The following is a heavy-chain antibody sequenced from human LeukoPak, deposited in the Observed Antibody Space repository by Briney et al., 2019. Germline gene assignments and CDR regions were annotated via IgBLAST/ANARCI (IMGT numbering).Heavy chain of an antibody. CDR2: ISAYNGNT. D-gene: IGHD2-2*01. CDR3: ARLVVPAAIAYYYYGMDV. Sequence: ASVKVSCKASGYTFTSYGISWVRQAPGQGLEWMGWISAYNGNTNYAQKLQGRVTMTTDTSTSTAYMELRSLISDDTAVYYCARLVVPAAIAYYYYGMDVWGQGTTVTVSS. CDR1: GYTFTSYG. J-gene: IGHJ6*02. V-gene: IGHV1-18*01.